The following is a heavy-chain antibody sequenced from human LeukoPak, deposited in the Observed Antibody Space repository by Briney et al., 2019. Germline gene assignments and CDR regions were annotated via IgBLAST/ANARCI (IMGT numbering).Heavy chain of an antibody. CDR1: GGSISSSSYY. Sequence: PSETLSLTCTVSGGSISSSSYYWGWIRQPPGKGLEWIGSIYYSGSTYYNPSLKSRVTISVDTSKNQFSLKLSSVTAADTAVYYCAGDYYDSSGSNWFDPWGQGTLVTVSS. CDR2: IYYSGST. CDR3: AGDYYDSSGSNWFDP. D-gene: IGHD3-22*01. J-gene: IGHJ5*02. V-gene: IGHV4-39*07.